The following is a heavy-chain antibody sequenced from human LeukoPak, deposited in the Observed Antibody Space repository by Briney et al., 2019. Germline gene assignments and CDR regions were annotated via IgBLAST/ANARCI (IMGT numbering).Heavy chain of an antibody. J-gene: IGHJ4*02. Sequence: LAGGSLRLSCAASGFIFDTHGMHWVRQAPGKGLEWVAVIWYDGSKKYYADSVKGRFTISRDNSKKSLFLQMNSLRAEDTTLYYCARDVFADSSGGSFDFWGQGTLVTVAS. V-gene: IGHV3-33*01. CDR3: ARDVFADSSGGSFDF. CDR1: GFIFDTHG. D-gene: IGHD3-16*01. CDR2: IWYDGSKK.